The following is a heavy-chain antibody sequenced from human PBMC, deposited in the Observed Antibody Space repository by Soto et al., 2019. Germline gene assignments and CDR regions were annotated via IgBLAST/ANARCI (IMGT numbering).Heavy chain of an antibody. J-gene: IGHJ4*02. D-gene: IGHD3-22*01. CDR1: GYTFTSYY. CDR3: ARGLIYDSSGYYFDY. Sequence: GASVKVSCKASGYTFTSYYMHWVRQAPGQGLEWMGIINPSGGSTRYAQKFQGRVTMTRDTSTSTVYMELSSLRSEDTTVYYCARGLIYDSSGYYFDYWGQGTLVTVSS. CDR2: INPSGGST. V-gene: IGHV1-46*01.